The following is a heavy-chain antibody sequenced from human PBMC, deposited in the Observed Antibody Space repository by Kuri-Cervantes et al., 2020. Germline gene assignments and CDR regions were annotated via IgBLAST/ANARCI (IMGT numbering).Heavy chain of an antibody. J-gene: IGHJ4*02. CDR3: ARARGYKIEFDH. CDR2: ISAYNGNT. V-gene: IGHV1-18*01. Sequence: ASVKVSCKASGGTLGSFAISWVRQAPGQGLEWMGWISAYNGNTNYVQKLQDRVTMTTDTSTSTAYMELRSLRSDDTAVYYCARARGYKIEFDHWGQGTLVTVSS. CDR1: GGTLGSFA. D-gene: IGHD5-18*01.